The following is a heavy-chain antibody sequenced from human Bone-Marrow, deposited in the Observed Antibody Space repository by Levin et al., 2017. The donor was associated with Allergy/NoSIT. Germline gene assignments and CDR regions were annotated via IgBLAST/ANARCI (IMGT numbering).Heavy chain of an antibody. CDR1: GFTFSSYG. J-gene: IGHJ4*02. V-gene: IGHV3-30*18. CDR2: ISYDGSNK. Sequence: GESLKISCAASGFTFSSYGMHWVRQAPGKGLEWVAVISYDGSNKYYADSVKGRFTISRDNSKNTLYLQMNSLRAEDTAVYYCAKGDRPGRGGGAFDYWGQGTLVTVSS. CDR3: AKGDRPGRGGGAFDY. D-gene: IGHD3-10*01.